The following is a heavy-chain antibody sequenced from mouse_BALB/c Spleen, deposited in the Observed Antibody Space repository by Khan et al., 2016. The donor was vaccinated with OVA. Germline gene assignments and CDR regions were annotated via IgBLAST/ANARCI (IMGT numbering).Heavy chain of an antibody. CDR2: MFPGDGST. J-gene: IGHJ3*01. D-gene: IGHD1-1*01. CDR3: ARGAYGGFAY. V-gene: IGHV1-85*01. Sequence: QVQLKQSGAELVKPGASVKLSCKASGYTFTSYDINWVRQRPEQGLEWIGWMFPGDGSTKYNENFKGKATLTTDKSYRTAYMQISRLTSEDSGAYFCARGAYGGFAYWGQGTLVTVSA. CDR1: GYTFTSYD.